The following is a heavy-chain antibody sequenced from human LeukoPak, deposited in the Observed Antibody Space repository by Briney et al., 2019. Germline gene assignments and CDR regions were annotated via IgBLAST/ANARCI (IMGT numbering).Heavy chain of an antibody. CDR1: GGSISSYY. J-gene: IGHJ4*02. Sequence: SETLSLTCTVSGGSISSYYWSWIRQPPGKGLEWIGYIYYSGSTNYNPSLKSRVTISVDTSKNQFSLKLSSVTAADTAVYYCARGGYDFWSGYPSPFDYWGQGTLVTVSS. V-gene: IGHV4-59*12. CDR2: IYYSGST. CDR3: ARGGYDFWSGYPSPFDY. D-gene: IGHD3-3*01.